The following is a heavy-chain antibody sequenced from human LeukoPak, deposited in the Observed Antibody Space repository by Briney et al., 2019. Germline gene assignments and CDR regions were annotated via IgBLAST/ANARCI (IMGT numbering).Heavy chain of an antibody. J-gene: IGHJ5*02. CDR2: INTNTGNP. V-gene: IGHV7-4-1*02. Sequence: ASVKVSCKASGYTFTSYAMNWVRQAPGQGLEWMGWINTNTGNPTYAQGFTGRFVFSLDTSVGTTYLQISSLKAEDTAVYYCARAYQSLGGLSLPDHWGPGTLVTVSS. CDR3: ARAYQSLGGLSLPDH. CDR1: GYTFTSYA. D-gene: IGHD3-16*02.